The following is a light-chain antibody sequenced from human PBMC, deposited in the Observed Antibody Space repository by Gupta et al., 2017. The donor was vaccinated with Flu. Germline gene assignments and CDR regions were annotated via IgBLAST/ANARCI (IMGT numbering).Light chain of an antibody. V-gene: IGKV1-39*01. J-gene: IGKJ3*01. CDR3: QQSYTTPLLT. Sequence: DRVTITYRASQSISNYLNWYQKKPGEAPKLLVYRASSLQSGVPPRFSGSGSGTDFTLTIISLQPEDCASYFCQQSYTTPLLTFGPGTKVDIK. CDR2: RAS. CDR1: QSISNY.